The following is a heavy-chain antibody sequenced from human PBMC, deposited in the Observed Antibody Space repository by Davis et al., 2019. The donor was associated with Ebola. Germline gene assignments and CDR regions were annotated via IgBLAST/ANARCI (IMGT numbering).Heavy chain of an antibody. Sequence: ESLKISCAASGFTFSDYYMSWIRQPPGKGLEWIGEINHSGSTNYNPSLKSRVTISVDTSKNQFSLKLSSVTAADTAVYYCARGGYSYGFDYWGQGTLVTVSS. CDR2: INHSGST. J-gene: IGHJ4*02. D-gene: IGHD5-18*01. CDR3: ARGGYSYGFDY. V-gene: IGHV4-34*01. CDR1: GFTFSDYY.